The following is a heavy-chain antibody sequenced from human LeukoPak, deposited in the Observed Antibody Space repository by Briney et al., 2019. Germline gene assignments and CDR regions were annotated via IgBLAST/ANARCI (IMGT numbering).Heavy chain of an antibody. V-gene: IGHV6-1*01. CDR2: AYYRSKWYL. CDR3: ARGAVRGGTNFDY. Sequence: SQTLSLTCAISGDSVSGSPAVWNWIRQSPSRGLEWLGRAYYRSKWYLDYEVSVKGRIAITPDTFKNQFSLQLNSVTPEDTAVYYCARGAVRGGTNFDYWGQGTLVTVSS. CDR1: GDSVSGSPAV. D-gene: IGHD3-10*01. J-gene: IGHJ4*02.